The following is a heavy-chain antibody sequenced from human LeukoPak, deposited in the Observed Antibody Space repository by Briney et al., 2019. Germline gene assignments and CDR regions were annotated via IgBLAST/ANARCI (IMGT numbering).Heavy chain of an antibody. CDR2: MYSGGST. V-gene: IGHV4-4*07. D-gene: IGHD4-23*01. Sequence: SETLSLTCTVSGGSINSYYWSGIRQPAGKGLEWIGRMYSGGSTNYNPSLKSRVSMSVDTSKNQFSLKLTSVTAADTAVYYCARGGKATVVTMWGQGILVTVSS. J-gene: IGHJ4*02. CDR3: ARGGKATVVTM. CDR1: GGSINSYY.